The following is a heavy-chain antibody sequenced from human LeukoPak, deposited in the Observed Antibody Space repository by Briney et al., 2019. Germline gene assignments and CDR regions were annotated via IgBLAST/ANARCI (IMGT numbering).Heavy chain of an antibody. D-gene: IGHD4-17*01. CDR2: ISGSGVST. J-gene: IGHJ4*02. V-gene: IGHV3-23*01. CDR3: AKVPLTAVTTSFDY. CDR1: GFVFDSFA. Sequence: GRSLRLSCAASGFVFDSFAMSWVSQVPGKGMEWVSQISGSGVSTYYADSVRGRFTISRDNSKNTLYLQMNSLRAEDTAVYYCAKVPLTAVTTSFDYWGQGALVTVSS.